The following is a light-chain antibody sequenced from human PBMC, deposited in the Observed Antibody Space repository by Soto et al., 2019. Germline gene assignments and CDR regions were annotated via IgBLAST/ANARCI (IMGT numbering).Light chain of an antibody. V-gene: IGKV3-11*01. CDR2: DAS. CDR3: QQRSNWPPFT. J-gene: IGKJ3*01. CDR1: QTVSSY. Sequence: EIVLTQSPATLSLSPGERATLSCRASQTVSSYLAWYQQKPGQPPRLLLYDASNKATGIPARFSGSGSGTDFTPTISSLEPEDFAVYYCQQRSNWPPFTFGPGTKVDIK.